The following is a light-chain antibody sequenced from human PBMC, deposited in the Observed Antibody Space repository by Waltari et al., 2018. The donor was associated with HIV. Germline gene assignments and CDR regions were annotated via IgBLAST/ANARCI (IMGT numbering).Light chain of an antibody. J-gene: IGLJ2*01. Sequence: QSALTQPASVSGSPGQSITISCTRTSSDVATYKLVSWYQQHPGKAPILMIYEVSKRPSGVSDRFSGSKSGDTASLTISGLQAEDEADYYCCSYVSNVIFGGGTKLTVL. CDR3: CSYVSNVI. CDR2: EVS. V-gene: IGLV2-23*02. CDR1: SSDVATYKL.